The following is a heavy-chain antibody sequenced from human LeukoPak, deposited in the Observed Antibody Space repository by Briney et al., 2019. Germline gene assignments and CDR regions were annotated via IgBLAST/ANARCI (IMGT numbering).Heavy chain of an antibody. CDR3: AKVLRGEFSCLDY. V-gene: IGHV3-21*01. Sequence: GGSLRLSCAASGFTFSDYILNWVRHTPGKGLEWVSSISGGSRHIYYADSVKGRFTISRDNAKSSLYLQMNSLRAEDTAVYYCAKVLRGEFSCLDYWGQGTLVTVSS. D-gene: IGHD3-16*02. CDR2: ISGGSRHI. J-gene: IGHJ4*02. CDR1: GFTFSDYI.